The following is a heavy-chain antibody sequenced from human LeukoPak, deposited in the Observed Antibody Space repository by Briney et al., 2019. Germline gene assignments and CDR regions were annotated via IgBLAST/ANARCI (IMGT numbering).Heavy chain of an antibody. V-gene: IGHV4-59*01. CDR3: AGGRSGYFDY. D-gene: IGHD6-19*01. Sequence: SETLSLTCTVSGGSISSYYWSWIRQPPGKGLEWIGYIYYSGSANYNPSLKSRVTISVDTSKNQFSLKLSSVTAADTAVYYCAGGRSGYFDYWGQGTLVTVSS. J-gene: IGHJ4*02. CDR2: IYYSGSA. CDR1: GGSISSYY.